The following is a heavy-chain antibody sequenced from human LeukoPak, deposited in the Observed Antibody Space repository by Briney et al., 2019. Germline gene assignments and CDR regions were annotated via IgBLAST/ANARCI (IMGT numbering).Heavy chain of an antibody. D-gene: IGHD3-3*01. CDR1: GYTFTSYD. J-gene: IGHJ5*02. CDR2: MNPNSGNT. CDR3: ARGDYDFWSGYYLPAP. Sequence: GASVKVSCKDSGYTFTSYDINWVRQATGQGLEWMGWMNPNSGNTGCAQKFQGRVTMTRNTSISTAYMELNSLRSEDTAVYYCARGDYDFWSGYYLPAPWGQGTLVTVSS. V-gene: IGHV1-8*01.